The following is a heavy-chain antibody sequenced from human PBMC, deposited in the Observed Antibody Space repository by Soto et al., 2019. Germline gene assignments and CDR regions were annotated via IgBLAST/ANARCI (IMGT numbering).Heavy chain of an antibody. J-gene: IGHJ6*02. D-gene: IGHD6-19*01. V-gene: IGHV3-30-3*01. Sequence: GGSLRLSCAASGFTFSSYAMHWVRQAPGKGLEWVAVISYDGSNKYYVDSVKGRFTISRDNSKNTLYLQMNSLRVEDTAVYYCVRDPGSGWTHYYYYGMDVWGQGTTVTVS. CDR2: ISYDGSNK. CDR3: VRDPGSGWTHYYYYGMDV. CDR1: GFTFSSYA.